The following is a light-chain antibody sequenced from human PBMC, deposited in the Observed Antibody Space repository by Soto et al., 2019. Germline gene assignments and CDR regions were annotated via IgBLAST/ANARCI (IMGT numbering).Light chain of an antibody. CDR3: QQLNSYPRIT. V-gene: IGKV1-9*01. J-gene: IGKJ5*01. CDR2: AAS. Sequence: DIQLTQSPSFLSASVGDRVTITCRAGQGINSYLAWYQQKPGKAPKLLIYAASTLQSGVPSRFSVSGSGTEFTLTISSLQPEDFATDYCQQLNSYPRITFGQGTRLEIK. CDR1: QGINSY.